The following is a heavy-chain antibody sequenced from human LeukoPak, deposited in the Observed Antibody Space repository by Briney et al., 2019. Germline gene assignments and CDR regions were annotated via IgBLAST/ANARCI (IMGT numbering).Heavy chain of an antibody. J-gene: IGHJ4*02. V-gene: IGHV3-23*01. D-gene: IGHD6-19*01. CDR3: AKYRWLVRGSFDY. CDR2: ISGSGGST. CDR1: GFTFSSYA. Sequence: GSLGLSCAASGFTFSSYAMSWVRQAPGKGLEWVSAISGSGGSTYYADSVKGRFTISRDNSKNTLYLQMNSLRAEDTAVYYCAKYRWLVRGSFDYWGQGTLVTVSS.